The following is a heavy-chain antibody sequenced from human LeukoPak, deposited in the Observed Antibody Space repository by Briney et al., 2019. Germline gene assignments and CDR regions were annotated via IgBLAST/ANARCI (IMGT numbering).Heavy chain of an antibody. J-gene: IGHJ4*02. CDR3: ARHSRGGAIGY. Sequence: PSETLSLTCAVYGGSFSGYYWSWIRQPPGKGLEWIGEINHSGSTNYNPFLKSRVTISVDTSMNQFSLKLSSVTAADTAVYYCARHSRGGAIGYWGQGTLVTVSS. V-gene: IGHV4-34*01. CDR1: GGSFSGYY. D-gene: IGHD3-16*01. CDR2: INHSGST.